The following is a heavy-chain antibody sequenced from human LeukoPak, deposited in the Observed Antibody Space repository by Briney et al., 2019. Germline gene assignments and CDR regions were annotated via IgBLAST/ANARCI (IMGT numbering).Heavy chain of an antibody. CDR1: GFTFSNYA. CDR3: AKGGGGTNYYYMDV. CDR2: ISYDGSNK. J-gene: IGHJ6*03. D-gene: IGHD1-1*01. V-gene: IGHV3-30*04. Sequence: GGSLRLSCAASGFTFSNYAMNWVRQAPGKGLEWVTAISYDGSNKYYADSVKGRFTISRDNAKNSLYLQMNSLRAEDMALYYCAKGGGGTNYYYMDVWGKGTTVTVSS.